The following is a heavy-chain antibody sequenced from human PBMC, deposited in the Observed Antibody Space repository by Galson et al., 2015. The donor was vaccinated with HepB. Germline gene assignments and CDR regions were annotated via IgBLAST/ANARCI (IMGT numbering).Heavy chain of an antibody. J-gene: IGHJ6*03. D-gene: IGHD2/OR15-2a*01. CDR1: GFTFRSYA. CDR3: AREGSGGIVIVPTTHLYYYMDV. Sequence: SLRLSCAASGFTFRSYAMHWVRQAPGKGLEWVAVISDDGNNKYYADSVKGRFTISRDNSKNTLYLQLNSLKPEDTAVYYCAREGSGGIVIVPTTHLYYYMDVWGKGTTVTVSS. V-gene: IGHV3-30-3*01. CDR2: ISDDGNNK.